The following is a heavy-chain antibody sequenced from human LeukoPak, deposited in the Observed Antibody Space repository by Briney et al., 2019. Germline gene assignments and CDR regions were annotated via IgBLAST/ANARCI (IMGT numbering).Heavy chain of an antibody. CDR3: ARRRYNWNAIDY. J-gene: IGHJ4*02. D-gene: IGHD1-20*01. Sequence: RTGGSPRLSCAASGFTFSDFYMSWIRQAPGKGLEWVSYISSSGSTIYYADSVKGRFTISRDNAKNSLYLQMNSLRAEDTAVYYCARRRYNWNAIDYWGQGTLVTVSS. CDR2: ISSSGSTI. CDR1: GFTFSDFY. V-gene: IGHV3-11*01.